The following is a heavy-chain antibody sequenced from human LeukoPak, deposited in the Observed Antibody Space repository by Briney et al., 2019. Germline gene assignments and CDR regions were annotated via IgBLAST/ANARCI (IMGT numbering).Heavy chain of an antibody. V-gene: IGHV3-21*01. CDR2: ISSSSSYI. D-gene: IGHD3-9*01. Sequence: GGSLRLSCAASGFTFSSYSMNWVRQAPGKGLEWVSSISSSSSYIYYADSVKGRFTISRDNAKNSLYLQMNSLGAEDTAVYYCASSDLLRYFDWPPQGFDYWGQGTLVTVSS. CDR3: ASSDLLRYFDWPPQGFDY. J-gene: IGHJ4*02. CDR1: GFTFSSYS.